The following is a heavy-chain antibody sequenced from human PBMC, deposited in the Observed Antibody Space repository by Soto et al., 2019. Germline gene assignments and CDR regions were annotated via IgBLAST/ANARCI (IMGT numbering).Heavy chain of an antibody. Sequence: QVQLVESGGGVVQPGRSLRLSCAASGFTFSSYAIHWVRQAPGKGLEWVAVISYDASIKYYADSVKGRFTISRDNSKNTLYLQMNSLRAEDTALYYCARGVSVAGSYFQYWGQGTLVTVSS. J-gene: IGHJ1*01. V-gene: IGHV3-30-3*01. D-gene: IGHD6-19*01. CDR3: ARGVSVAGSYFQY. CDR2: ISYDASIK. CDR1: GFTFSSYA.